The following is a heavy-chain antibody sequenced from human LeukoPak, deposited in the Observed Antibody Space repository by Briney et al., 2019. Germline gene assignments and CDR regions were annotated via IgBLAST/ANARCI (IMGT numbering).Heavy chain of an antibody. CDR2: IYTSGST. CDR1: GGSISSYY. V-gene: IGHV4-4*09. CDR3: AGSGSHDAFDI. J-gene: IGHJ3*02. D-gene: IGHD1-26*01. Sequence: SETLSLTCTVSGGSISSYYWSWIRQPPGKGLEWIGYIYTSGSTNYNPSLKSRVTISVDTSKNQFPLKLSSVTAADTAVYYCAGSGSHDAFDIWGQGTMVTVSS.